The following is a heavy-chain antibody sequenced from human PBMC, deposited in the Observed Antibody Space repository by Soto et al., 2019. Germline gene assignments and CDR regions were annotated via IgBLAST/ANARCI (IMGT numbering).Heavy chain of an antibody. CDR3: ARVWGYAFDI. Sequence: PSXTLSLTCTVSGGSISSYYWSWIRQPPGKGLEWIGYIYYSGSTNYNPSLKSRVTISVDTSKNQFSLKLSSVTAADTAVYYCARVWGYAFDIWGQGTMVTVSS. D-gene: IGHD7-27*01. CDR1: GGSISSYY. CDR2: IYYSGST. V-gene: IGHV4-59*08. J-gene: IGHJ3*02.